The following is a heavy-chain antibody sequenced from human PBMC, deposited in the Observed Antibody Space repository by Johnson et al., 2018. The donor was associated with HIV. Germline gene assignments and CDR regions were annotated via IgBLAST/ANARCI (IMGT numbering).Heavy chain of an antibody. D-gene: IGHD5-24*01. J-gene: IGHJ3*02. CDR2: IRYDGSNK. CDR3: AKTDMAVDAFDI. Sequence: QVQLVESGGGVVQPGRSLRLSCAASRFTFSRYGMHWVRHAPGKGLEWVAFIRYDGSNKYYADSVKGRFTISRDNSKNTLYLQMNSLRAEDTAVYYCAKTDMAVDAFDIWGQGTMVTVSS. CDR1: RFTFSRYG. V-gene: IGHV3-30*02.